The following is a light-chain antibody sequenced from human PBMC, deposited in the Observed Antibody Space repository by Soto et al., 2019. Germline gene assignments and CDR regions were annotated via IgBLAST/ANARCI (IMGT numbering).Light chain of an antibody. V-gene: IGKV3-11*01. J-gene: IGKJ4*01. CDR1: QSVSSY. Sequence: EIVLTQSPATLSLSPGERATLSCRASQSVSSYLAWYQQKPGQAPRLLIYDASNRATGIPARFSGSGSGTDFPLTISSLEPEDFAFFYCQQRRNWPPLTFGGGTKVEIK. CDR3: QQRRNWPPLT. CDR2: DAS.